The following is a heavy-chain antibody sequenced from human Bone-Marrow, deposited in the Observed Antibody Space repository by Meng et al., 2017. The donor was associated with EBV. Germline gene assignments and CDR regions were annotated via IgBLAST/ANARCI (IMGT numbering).Heavy chain of an antibody. CDR1: GYTFTSYA. J-gene: IGHJ5*02. CDR3: AWGGDYVQDWFDP. Sequence: QVQLVQSGAEVKKPGASVKVSCKASGYTFTSYAMHWVRQAPGQRLEWMGWINAGNGNTKYSQKFQGRVTITRDTSASTAYMELSSLRSEDTAVYYCAWGGDYVQDWFDPWGQGTLVTVSS. V-gene: IGHV1-3*01. CDR2: INAGNGNT. D-gene: IGHD4-17*01.